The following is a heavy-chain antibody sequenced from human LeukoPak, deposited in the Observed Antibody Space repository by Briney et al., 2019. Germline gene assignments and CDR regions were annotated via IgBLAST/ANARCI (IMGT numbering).Heavy chain of an antibody. V-gene: IGHV3-53*01. D-gene: IGHD4-17*01. CDR2: IYSGGST. CDR1: GFTVSSNY. J-gene: IGHJ5*02. CDR3: ARETDYGDYEAFDP. Sequence: GGSLRLSCAASGFTVSSNYMSWVRQAPGKGLEWVSVIYSGGSTYYADSVKGQFTISRDNSKNTLYLQMNSLRAEDTAVYYCARETDYGDYEAFDPWGQGTLVTVSS.